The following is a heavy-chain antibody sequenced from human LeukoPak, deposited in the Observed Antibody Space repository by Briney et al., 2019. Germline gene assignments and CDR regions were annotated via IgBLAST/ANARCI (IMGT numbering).Heavy chain of an antibody. D-gene: IGHD4-23*01. CDR3: GRDHVYGGADY. V-gene: IGHV3-43*02. CDR2: ISGDGFTT. CDR1: GFTFDRFA. J-gene: IGHJ4*02. Sequence: GGSLRLSCAAYGFTFDRFAMHWVRQAPGKGLEWVSLISGDGFTTYYVDSVKGRFTMSRDNSKNSLYLQMKSLRTEDTALYYCGRDHVYGGADYWGQGTLVTVSS.